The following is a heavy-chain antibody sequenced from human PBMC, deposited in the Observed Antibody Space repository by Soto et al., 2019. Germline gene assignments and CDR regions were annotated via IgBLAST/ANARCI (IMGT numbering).Heavy chain of an antibody. CDR1: GYSFTSYW. D-gene: IGHD6-25*01. J-gene: IGHJ4*02. CDR3: AREGGTSAPEGIIDY. Sequence: GESLKISCKGSGYSFTSYWITWVRQMPGKGLEWMGRIDPTDSYTIYSPSFQGHVFVSTDKSVNTAYLQWSSLTASDAAIYFCAREGGTSAPEGIIDYWGQGTLVTVSS. CDR2: IDPTDSYT. V-gene: IGHV5-10-1*01.